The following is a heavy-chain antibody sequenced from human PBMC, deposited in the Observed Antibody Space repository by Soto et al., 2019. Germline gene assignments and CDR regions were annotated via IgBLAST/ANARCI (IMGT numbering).Heavy chain of an antibody. V-gene: IGHV3-53*04. CDR3: ARASLGYCSGGSCYSGPFDI. CDR2: IYSGGST. D-gene: IGHD2-15*01. J-gene: IGHJ3*02. Sequence: EVQLVESGGGLVQPGGSLRLSCAASGFTVSSNYMSWVRQAPGKGLEWVSVIYSGGSTYYADSVKVRFTISRHNSKNTLYLQMNSLRAEDTAVYYCARASLGYCSGGSCYSGPFDIWGQGTMVTVSS. CDR1: GFTVSSNY.